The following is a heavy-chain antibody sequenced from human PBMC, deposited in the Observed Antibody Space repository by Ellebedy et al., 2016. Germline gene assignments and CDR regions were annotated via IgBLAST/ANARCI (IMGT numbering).Heavy chain of an antibody. V-gene: IGHV3-13*01. D-gene: IGHD4-17*01. CDR2: IGTAGDT. J-gene: IGHJ3*02. CDR1: GFTFSSYD. CDR3: ARDKYGSDAFDI. Sequence: GESLKISCAASGFTFSSYDMHWVRQATGKGLEWASAIGTAGDTYYPGSVKGRFTISRENAKNSLYLQMNSLRAEDTAVYYCARDKYGSDAFDIWGQGTMVTVSS.